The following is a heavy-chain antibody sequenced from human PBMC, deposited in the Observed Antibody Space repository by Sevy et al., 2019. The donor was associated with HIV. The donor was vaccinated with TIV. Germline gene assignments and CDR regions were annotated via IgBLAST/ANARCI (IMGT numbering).Heavy chain of an antibody. CDR3: ARVTWYTSGWYWFEP. CDR2: IYYSGST. Sequence: SETLSLTCTVSDGSISRSNYYWGWIRQPPGKGLEWIGSIYYSGSTYYKPSLKSRVTISVDTSKNQFSLKLSSVTAADTAVYYCARVTWYTSGWYWFEPWGQGTLVTVSS. CDR1: DGSISRSNYY. V-gene: IGHV4-39*01. J-gene: IGHJ5*02. D-gene: IGHD6-19*01.